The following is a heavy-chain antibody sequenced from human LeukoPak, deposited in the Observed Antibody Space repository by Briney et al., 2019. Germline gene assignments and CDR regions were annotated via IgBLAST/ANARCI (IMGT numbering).Heavy chain of an antibody. CDR1: GYTFTGYY. V-gene: IGHV1-2*02. D-gene: IGHD2-2*02. J-gene: IGHJ5*02. CDR2: INPNSGGT. Sequence: GASVKVSCKASGYTFTGYYMHWVRQAPGQGLEWMGWINPNSGGTNYAQKFQGRVTMTRDTSISTAYMELSRLRSDDTAVYYCARGHRYCSSTSCYTPYNWFDPWGQGTLVIVSS. CDR3: ARGHRYCSSTSCYTPYNWFDP.